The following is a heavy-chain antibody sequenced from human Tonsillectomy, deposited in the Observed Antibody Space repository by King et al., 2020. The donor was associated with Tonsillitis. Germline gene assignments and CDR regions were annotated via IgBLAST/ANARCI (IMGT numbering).Heavy chain of an antibody. Sequence: QMQLQESGPGLVKPSETLSLTCTVSGGSISSSSYYWGWVRQPPGEGLEWIGTIYYSGSTYYNPSLKSRVTISVDTSKNQFSLKLSSVTAAETAVYYCARHGRDSSNWCLDYWGQGTLVTVSS. D-gene: IGHD6-13*01. CDR1: GGSISSSSYY. CDR3: ARHGRDSSNWCLDY. CDR2: IYYSGST. V-gene: IGHV4-39*01. J-gene: IGHJ4*02.